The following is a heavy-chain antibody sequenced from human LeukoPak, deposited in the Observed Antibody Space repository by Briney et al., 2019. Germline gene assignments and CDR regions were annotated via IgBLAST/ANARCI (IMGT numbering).Heavy chain of an antibody. V-gene: IGHV4-30-2*01. CDR1: GGSISSGGYS. J-gene: IGHJ5*02. Sequence: SQTLSLTCAVSGGSISSGGYSWSWIRQPPGKGLEWIGYIYHSGSTYYNPSLKSRVTISVDRSKNQFSLKLSSVTAADTAVYYCAGTEGRFGELGPWFDPWGQGTLVTVSS. CDR3: AGTEGRFGELGPWFDP. D-gene: IGHD3-10*01. CDR2: IYHSGST.